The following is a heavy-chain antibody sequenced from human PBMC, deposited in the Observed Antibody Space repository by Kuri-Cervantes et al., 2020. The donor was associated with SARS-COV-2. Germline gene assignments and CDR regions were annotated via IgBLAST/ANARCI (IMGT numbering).Heavy chain of an antibody. CDR3: ARHGTGYDFWSGYYGEDY. Sequence: SETLSLTCTVAGGSTSSRSYYWGWIRQPPGKGLEWIGYIYYSGSTYYNPSLKSRVTISVDTSKTQFSLKLSSVTAADTAVYYCARHGTGYDFWSGYYGEDYWGQGTLVTVSS. D-gene: IGHD3-3*01. CDR2: IYYSGST. J-gene: IGHJ4*02. V-gene: IGHV4-39*01. CDR1: GGSTSSRSYY.